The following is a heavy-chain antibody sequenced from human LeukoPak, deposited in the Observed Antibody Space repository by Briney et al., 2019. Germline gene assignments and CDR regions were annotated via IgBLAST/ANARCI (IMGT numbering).Heavy chain of an antibody. CDR3: ARVGFFRGSGFDP. J-gene: IGHJ5*02. CDR1: GGSISGTTYY. CDR2: IYYSANT. Sequence: KPSGTLSLTCSVSGGSISGTTYYWGWIRQPPGKGLEWNANIYYSANTFYTPSLNSPVTISVDTYKNQFSLKLSSVTAADTAVYYCARVGFFRGSGFDPWGQGTLVTVSS. V-gene: IGHV4-39*07. D-gene: IGHD3-10*01.